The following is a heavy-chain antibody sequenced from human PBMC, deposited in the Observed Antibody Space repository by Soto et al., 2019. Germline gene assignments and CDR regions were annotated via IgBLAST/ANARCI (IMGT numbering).Heavy chain of an antibody. D-gene: IGHD3-22*01. J-gene: IGHJ4*02. Sequence: ASVKVSCKASGYTFTSYYMHWVRQAPGQGLEWMGGFDPEDGETIYAQKFQGRVTMTEDTSTDTAYMELSSLRSEDTAVYYCATGIYDSSGYFHFDYWGQGTMVTVYS. CDR3: ATGIYDSSGYFHFDY. CDR2: FDPEDGET. V-gene: IGHV1-24*01. CDR1: GYTFTSYY.